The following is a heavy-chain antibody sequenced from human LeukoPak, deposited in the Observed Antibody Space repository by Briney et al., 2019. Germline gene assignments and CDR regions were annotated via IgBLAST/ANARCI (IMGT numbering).Heavy chain of an antibody. D-gene: IGHD3-3*01. V-gene: IGHV3-33*06. Sequence: QPGGSLRLSCAASGFTFKTHGMHWVPQAPEKGLEWVAAIWFDGSVKHYSDAVKGRFTISRDNSLDTPYLQMNSLRVEDTAMYYCAKDTAIQFLEPAFWGQGTLVTVSS. CDR3: AKDTAIQFLEPAF. J-gene: IGHJ4*02. CDR1: GFTFKTHG. CDR2: IWFDGSVK.